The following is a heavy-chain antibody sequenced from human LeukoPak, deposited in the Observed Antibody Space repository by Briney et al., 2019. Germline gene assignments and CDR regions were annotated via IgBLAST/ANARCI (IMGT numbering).Heavy chain of an antibody. CDR1: GYTFTSYG. D-gene: IGHD3-3*01. J-gene: IGHJ4*02. CDR2: ISAYNGNT. Sequence: ASVKVSCKASGYTFTSYGISWVRQAPGQGLEWMGWISAYNGNTNYAQKLQGRVTMTTDTSTGTAYMELRSLRSDDTAVYYCARDRLLETTYDYWGQGTLVTVSS. CDR3: ARDRLLETTYDY. V-gene: IGHV1-18*01.